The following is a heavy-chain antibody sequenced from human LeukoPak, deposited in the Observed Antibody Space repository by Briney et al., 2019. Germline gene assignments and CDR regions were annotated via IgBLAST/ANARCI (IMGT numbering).Heavy chain of an antibody. V-gene: IGHV4-4*07. CDR2: IYTSGST. D-gene: IGHD6-13*01. CDR3: ATYGLGYSSSWYAPRDYYYYYMDV. J-gene: IGHJ6*03. Sequence: PSETLSLTCTVSGGSIISYYWSWIRQPAGKGLEWIGRIYTSGSTNYNPSLKSRVTISVDTSKNQFSLKLSSVTAADTAVYYCATYGLGYSSSWYAPRDYYYYYMDVWGKGTTVTVSS. CDR1: GGSIISYY.